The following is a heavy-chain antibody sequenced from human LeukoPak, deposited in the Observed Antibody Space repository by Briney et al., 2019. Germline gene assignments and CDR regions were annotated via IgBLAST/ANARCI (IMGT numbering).Heavy chain of an antibody. CDR3: ATVRGSSGTYYIDY. J-gene: IGHJ4*02. V-gene: IGHV3-30*03. D-gene: IGHD3-10*01. CDR1: GFTFSSYG. CDR2: ISYDGSNK. Sequence: GGSLRLSCAASGFTFSSYGMHWVRQAPGKGLEWVAVISYDGSNKYYADSVKGRFTISRDNSKNTLYLQMNSLRVEDTAIYYCATVRGSSGTYYIDYWGQGTLVTVSS.